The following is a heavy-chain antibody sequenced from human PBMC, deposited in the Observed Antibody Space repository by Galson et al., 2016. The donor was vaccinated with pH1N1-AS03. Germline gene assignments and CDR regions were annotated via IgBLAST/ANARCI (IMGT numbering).Heavy chain of an antibody. J-gene: IGHJ4*02. CDR2: ISYSGST. Sequence: LSLTCNVSGGSITRRGYYWGWVRQPPGKGLEWIGSISYSGSTYYNPYLTRRVSMSVDTSKNLFPLKLRSVTAGDTAVYYCAREDSSGYFLFDSWGQGTLVTVPS. D-gene: IGHD3-22*01. CDR1: GGSITRRGYY. CDR3: AREDSSGYFLFDS. V-gene: IGHV4-39*06.